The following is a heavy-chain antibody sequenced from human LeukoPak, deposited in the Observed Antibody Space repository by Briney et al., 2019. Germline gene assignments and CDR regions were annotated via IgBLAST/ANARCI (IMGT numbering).Heavy chain of an antibody. CDR1: GYTFTSYG. J-gene: IGHJ6*02. CDR2: ISAYNGNT. Sequence: ASVKVSCKASGYTFTSYGISWVRQAPGQGLEWMGWISAYNGNTNYAQKLQGRVTMTTDTSTSTAYMDLRSLRSDDTAVCYCARDPRYDILTGYHPRMDVWGQGTTVTVSS. D-gene: IGHD3-9*01. V-gene: IGHV1-18*01. CDR3: ARDPRYDILTGYHPRMDV.